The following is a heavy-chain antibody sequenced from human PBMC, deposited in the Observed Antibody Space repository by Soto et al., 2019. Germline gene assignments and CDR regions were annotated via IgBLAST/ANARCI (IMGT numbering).Heavy chain of an antibody. CDR1: GGSISDNSYY. D-gene: IGHD2-2*01. J-gene: IGHJ5*02. CDR2: IFYTGTT. V-gene: IGHV4-39*02. Sequence: PSETLCLTCSVSGGSISDNSYYWGWIRQPPGKGLEWVGGIFYTGTTYYSPSLKDRVTISVDTSKNSFSLNLTSVTAADTAVYFCARLVVVAPVANAWGQGTLVTVSS. CDR3: ARLVVVAPVANA.